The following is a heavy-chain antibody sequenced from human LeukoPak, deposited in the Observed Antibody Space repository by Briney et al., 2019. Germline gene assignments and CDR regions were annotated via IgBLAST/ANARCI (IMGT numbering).Heavy chain of an antibody. CDR2: IYYSGST. D-gene: IGHD3-9*01. Sequence: KPSETLSLTCTVSGGSISSGDYYWSWIRQPPGKGLEWIGYIYYSGSTYYNPSLKSRVTISVDTSKNQFSLKLSSVTAADTAVYYCARALNYDLLTGSRYVGSMPHYFDSWGQGTLVTVSS. V-gene: IGHV4-30-4*01. CDR3: ARALNYDLLTGSRYVGSMPHYFDS. CDR1: GGSISSGDYY. J-gene: IGHJ4*02.